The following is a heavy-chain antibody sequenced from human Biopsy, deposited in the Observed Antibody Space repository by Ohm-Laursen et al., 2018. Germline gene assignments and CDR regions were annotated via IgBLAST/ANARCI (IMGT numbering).Heavy chain of an antibody. Sequence: ASVKVSCKASGYTFTEYYINWVRQAPGQGLEWMGIINPRSGNTGYSQKFQVRVTMTTDTSTSTVYMELSSLSSEDTAVYYCAKNYGPLYYDTSGLFDYWGQGTLVTVSS. CDR2: INPRSGNT. V-gene: IGHV1-46*01. D-gene: IGHD3-22*01. J-gene: IGHJ4*02. CDR1: GYTFTEYY. CDR3: AKNYGPLYYDTSGLFDY.